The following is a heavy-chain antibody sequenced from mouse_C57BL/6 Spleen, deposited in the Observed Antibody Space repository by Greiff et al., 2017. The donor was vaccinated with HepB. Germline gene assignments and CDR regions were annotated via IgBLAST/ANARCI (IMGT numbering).Heavy chain of an antibody. CDR1: GYTFTSYW. D-gene: IGHD2-4*01. CDR3: ARGNYDYFAY. CDR2: IDPSDSET. J-gene: IGHJ3*01. Sequence: QVQLQQSGAELVRPGSSVKLSCKASGYTFTSYWMHWVKQRPIQGLEWIGNIDPSDSETHYNQKFKDKATLTVDKSSSTAYMQLSSLTSEDSAVYYCARGNYDYFAYWGQGTLVTVSA. V-gene: IGHV1-52*01.